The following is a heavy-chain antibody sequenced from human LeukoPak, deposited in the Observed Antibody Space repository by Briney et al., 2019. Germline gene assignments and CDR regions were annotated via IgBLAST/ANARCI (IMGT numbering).Heavy chain of an antibody. V-gene: IGHV3-53*01. CDR2: IYNGGGT. CDR3: VKGESSSWSRGNWFDP. J-gene: IGHJ5*02. Sequence: GGSLRLSCAASGFTVGSNYMNWVRQAPGKGLEWVSIIYNGGGTHYADSVKGRFTISRDNSKNTLYLQMNSLRAEDTAVYYCVKGESSSWSRGNWFDPWGQGTLVTVSS. D-gene: IGHD6-13*01. CDR1: GFTVGSNY.